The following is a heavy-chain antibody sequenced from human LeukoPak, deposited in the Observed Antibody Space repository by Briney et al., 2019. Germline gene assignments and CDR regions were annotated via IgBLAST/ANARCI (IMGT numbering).Heavy chain of an antibody. J-gene: IGHJ4*02. D-gene: IGHD2-2*01. CDR2: INSDGSTT. V-gene: IGHV3-74*01. CDR1: GFTFSSYW. CDR3: TKDDDSTSYYFDY. Sequence: GGSLRLSCAASGFTFSSYWMYWVRQAPGKGLVWVSRINSDGSTTSYADSVKGRSTIYRDNAKNTLYLQMNSLRAEDTAVYYCTKDDDSTSYYFDYWGQGTLVTVSS.